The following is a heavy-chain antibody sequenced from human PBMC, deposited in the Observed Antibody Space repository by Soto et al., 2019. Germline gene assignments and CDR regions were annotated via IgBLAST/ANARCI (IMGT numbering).Heavy chain of an antibody. D-gene: IGHD1-26*01. J-gene: IGHJ5*02. CDR2: ISGSGGST. V-gene: IGHV3-23*01. CDR3: AKSTSGRHFYFDX. CDR1: GFTFSSYA. Sequence: PGGSLRLSCAASGFTFSSYAMSWVRQAPGKGLERVYSISGSGGSTYYADSVKGRFTISIDNSKKTLYLQMNSLRADDTAVYYCAKSTSGRHFYFDXWGQVTMVTVSX.